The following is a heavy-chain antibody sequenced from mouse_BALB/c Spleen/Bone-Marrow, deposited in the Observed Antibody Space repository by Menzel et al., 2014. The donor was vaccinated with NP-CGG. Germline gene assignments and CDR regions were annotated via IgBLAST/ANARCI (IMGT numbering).Heavy chain of an antibody. CDR2: IDPANGNT. CDR1: GFNIKDTY. V-gene: IGHV14-3*02. CDR3: AGWLPLAY. D-gene: IGHD2-2*01. J-gene: IGHJ3*01. Sequence: EVQLQQSGAELVKPGASVKLSCTASGFNIKDTYMHWVKQRPEQGLEWIGRIDPANGNTKYDPKFQGKATITADTSSNTAYLQLSSLTSEDTAVYYCAGWLPLAYWGQETLVTVSA.